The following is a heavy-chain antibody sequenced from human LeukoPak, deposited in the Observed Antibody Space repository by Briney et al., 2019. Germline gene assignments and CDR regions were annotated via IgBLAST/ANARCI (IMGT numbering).Heavy chain of an antibody. J-gene: IGHJ4*02. V-gene: IGHV3-7*01. CDR3: ARGAWTAYYFDY. D-gene: IGHD3/OR15-3a*01. Sequence: GGSLRLSCAASGFTFSNSWMIWIRQAPGKGLEWVANMNQDGSDKYHVASVKGRFTISRDNAKNSLYLQMNSLRAEDTAVYYCARGAWTAYYFDYWGQGTLVTVSS. CDR2: MNQDGSDK. CDR1: GFTFSNSW.